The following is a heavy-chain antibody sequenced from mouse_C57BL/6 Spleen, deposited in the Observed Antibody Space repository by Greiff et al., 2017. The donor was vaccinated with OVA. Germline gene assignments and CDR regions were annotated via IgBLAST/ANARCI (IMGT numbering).Heavy chain of an antibody. CDR3: ARHGSTIYWYFDV. V-gene: IGHV5-17*01. CDR2: ISSGSSTI. J-gene: IGHJ1*03. CDR1: GFTFSDYG. Sequence: EVKLVESGGGLVKPGGSLKLSCAASGFTFSDYGMHWVRQAPEKGLEWVAYISSGSSTIYYADTVKGRFTISRDNAKNTLFLQMTSLRSEDTAMYYCARHGSTIYWYFDVWGTGTTVTVSS. D-gene: IGHD1-1*01.